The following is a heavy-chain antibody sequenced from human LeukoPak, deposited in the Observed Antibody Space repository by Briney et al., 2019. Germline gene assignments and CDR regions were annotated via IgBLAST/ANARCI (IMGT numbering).Heavy chain of an antibody. J-gene: IGHJ4*02. Sequence: GGSLRLSCAASGFTFDDYAMHWVRQAPGKGLEWVSGISWNSGSIGYADSVKGRFTISRDNAKNSLYLQMNSLGAEDTALYYCAKARGTVITYYFDYWGQGTLVTASS. D-gene: IGHD3-22*01. CDR3: AKARGTVITYYFDY. CDR1: GFTFDDYA. CDR2: ISWNSGSI. V-gene: IGHV3-9*01.